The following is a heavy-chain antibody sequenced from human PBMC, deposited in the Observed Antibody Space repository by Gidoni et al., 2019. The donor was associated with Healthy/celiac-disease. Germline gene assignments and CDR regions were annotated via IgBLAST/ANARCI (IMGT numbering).Heavy chain of an antibody. CDR1: GGSFSGYY. CDR2: INNSGST. Sequence: QVQLQQWGAGLLKPSETLSLTCAVYGGSFSGYYWSWIRQPPGKGLEWIGEINNSGSTNYNPSLKSRVTISVDTSKNQFSLKLSSVTAADTAVYYCARGEGYCSGGSCYLYWFDPWGQGTLVTVSS. D-gene: IGHD2-15*01. J-gene: IGHJ5*02. CDR3: ARGEGYCSGGSCYLYWFDP. V-gene: IGHV4-34*01.